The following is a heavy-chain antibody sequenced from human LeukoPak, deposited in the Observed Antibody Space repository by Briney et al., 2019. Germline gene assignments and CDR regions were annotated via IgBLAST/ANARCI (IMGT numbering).Heavy chain of an antibody. V-gene: IGHV3-7*01. CDR1: GFTFGTYW. D-gene: IGHD3-3*01. Sequence: PGGSLRLSCAASGFTFGTYWMSWIRQAPGKGLEWVANINRDGSERYYVDSVKGRFTISRDNARNSLYLEMHSLRAEDTAVYYCARERMRLFGDHWGQGTLVTVSS. CDR2: INRDGSER. CDR3: ARERMRLFGDH. J-gene: IGHJ4*02.